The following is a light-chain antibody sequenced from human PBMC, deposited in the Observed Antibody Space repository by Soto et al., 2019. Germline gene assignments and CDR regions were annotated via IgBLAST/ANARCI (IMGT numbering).Light chain of an antibody. Sequence: DIQMTQSPSSLSASVGDRVTITCRASQSISSHLNWYQQKSGKVPKLLIYAASSLQSGVPSRFSGGGSGTDFTLTISSLHPEDLATYYCQESYSSWTFGQWTKLEI. J-gene: IGKJ1*01. CDR2: AAS. V-gene: IGKV1-39*01. CDR3: QESYSSWT. CDR1: QSISSH.